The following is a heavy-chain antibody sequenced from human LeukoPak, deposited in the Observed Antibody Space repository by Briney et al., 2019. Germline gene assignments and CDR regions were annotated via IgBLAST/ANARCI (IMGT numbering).Heavy chain of an antibody. V-gene: IGHV1-2*02. CDR1: GYTFIGFY. CDR2: LNPDSGVT. D-gene: IGHD2-21*01. CDR3: VRRHIVAGFDF. Sequence: GASVKVSRKTSGYTFIGFYIHWIRHAPGQGLEWMGWLNPDSGVTDYAPKFQGRVSMTRDTSISTGYMELSSLRSDDTAVYYCVRRHIVAGFDFWGQGTRVTVFS. J-gene: IGHJ4*02.